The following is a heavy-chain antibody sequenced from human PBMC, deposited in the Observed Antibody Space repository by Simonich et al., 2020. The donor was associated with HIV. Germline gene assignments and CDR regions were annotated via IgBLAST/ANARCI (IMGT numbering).Heavy chain of an antibody. CDR3: ARDACRGGTCSFDY. CDR1: GYTLTAYY. Sequence: QVQLVQSGAEVKKPGASVKVSCKTSGYTLTAYYMHWVRQAPGQGLEWLGWTNPYSGGTYDVQNFQGRVTMTRDTSISTAYMELSRLRSDDTAVYYCARDACRGGTCSFDYWGQGTLVTVSS. D-gene: IGHD2-15*01. CDR2: TNPYSGGT. V-gene: IGHV1-2*02. J-gene: IGHJ4*02.